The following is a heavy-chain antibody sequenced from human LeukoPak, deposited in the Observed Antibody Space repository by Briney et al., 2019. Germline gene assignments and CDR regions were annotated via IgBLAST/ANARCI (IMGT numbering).Heavy chain of an antibody. D-gene: IGHD3-22*01. V-gene: IGHV4-4*07. CDR2: TYISGST. Sequence: SETLSLTCTVSGDSISSFYWSWVRQPAGKGLEWIGRTYISGSTNFNPSLKSRVTMSVDTSKNQFSLRLSSVTAADTAVYYCARDSRYDSSGYYYGDYYYYGMDVWGQGTTVTVSS. CDR3: ARDSRYDSSGYYYGDYYYYGMDV. J-gene: IGHJ6*02. CDR1: GDSISSFY.